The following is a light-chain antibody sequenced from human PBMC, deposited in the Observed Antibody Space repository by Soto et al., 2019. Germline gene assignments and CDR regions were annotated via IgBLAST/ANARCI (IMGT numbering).Light chain of an antibody. J-gene: IGKJ1*01. CDR3: QQYNHWPPWT. CDR1: QSVGSN. Sequence: EVVMAQSQATVPVSLGGRVTLSCWASQSVGSNLAWFQQKPGQPPRLLIYEASNRDTGVPTRFSGSGSGTEFTLTITSLQSEDFAVYYCQQYNHWPPWTFGQGTKVEVK. CDR2: EAS. V-gene: IGKV3D-15*01.